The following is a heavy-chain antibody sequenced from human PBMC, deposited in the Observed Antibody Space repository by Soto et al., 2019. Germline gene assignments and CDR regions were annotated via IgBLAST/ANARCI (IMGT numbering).Heavy chain of an antibody. CDR2: INPSGST. CDR3: ARGRAGGAAF. CDR1: GGSFSGYY. D-gene: IGHD2-15*01. J-gene: IGHJ4*02. V-gene: IGHV4-34*01. Sequence: QVQLQQWGAGLLKPSETLSLTCAVYGGSFSGYYWSWIRQPPGMGLEWLGEINPSGSTSYNPSRESRVTISVDTSTNHLSLKLTSATAADTAVYYCARGRAGGAAFWGQGTLVTVSS.